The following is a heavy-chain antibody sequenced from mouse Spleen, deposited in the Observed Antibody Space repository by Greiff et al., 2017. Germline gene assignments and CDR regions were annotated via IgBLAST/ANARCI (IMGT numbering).Heavy chain of an antibody. V-gene: IGHV7-1*01. Sequence: EVKVVESGGGLVQSGRSLRLSCATSGFTFSDFYMEWVRQAPGKGLEWIAASRNKANDYTTEYSASVKGRFIVSRDTSQSILYLQMNDLRAEETDSYYFARDGDYGNYVGYAMDYWGQGTSVTVSS. CDR3: ARDGDYGNYVGYAMDY. J-gene: IGHJ4*01. CDR2: SRNKANDYTT. CDR1: GFTFSDFY. D-gene: IGHD2-1*01.